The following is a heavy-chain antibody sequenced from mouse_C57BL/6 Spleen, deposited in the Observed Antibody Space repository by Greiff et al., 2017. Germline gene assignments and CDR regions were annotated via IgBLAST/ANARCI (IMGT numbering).Heavy chain of an antibody. D-gene: IGHD1-1*01. CDR3: AKNYYYGSSYEGNAMDY. CDR1: GYTFTSYW. CDR2: IYPGSGST. V-gene: IGHV1-55*01. Sequence: QVQLKQSGAELVKPGASVTMSCKASGYTFTSYWITWVKQRPGQGLEWIGDIYPGSGSTNYNEKFTSKATLTVDTSSSTAYMQLSSLTSEDSAVYYCAKNYYYGSSYEGNAMDYWGQGTSVTVSS. J-gene: IGHJ4*01.